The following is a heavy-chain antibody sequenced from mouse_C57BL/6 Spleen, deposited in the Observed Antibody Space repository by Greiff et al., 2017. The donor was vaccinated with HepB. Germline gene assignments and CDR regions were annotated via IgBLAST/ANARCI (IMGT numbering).Heavy chain of an antibody. CDR1: GYAFSSSW. J-gene: IGHJ3*01. Sequence: QVQLQQSGPELVKPGASVKISCKASGYAFSSSWMNWVKQRPGKGLEWIGRIYPGDGDTNYNGKFKGKATLTADKSSSTAYRHLSSLTSEDSAVYICARDYYRNDCEFAYWGQGTMVTVSA. D-gene: IGHD2-14*01. CDR3: ARDYYRNDCEFAY. CDR2: IYPGDGDT. V-gene: IGHV1-82*01.